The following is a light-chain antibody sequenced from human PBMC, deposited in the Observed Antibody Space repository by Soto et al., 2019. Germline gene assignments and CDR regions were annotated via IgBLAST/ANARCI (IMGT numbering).Light chain of an antibody. CDR3: QQYNNWPPWT. V-gene: IGKV3-15*01. J-gene: IGKJ1*01. CDR2: GAS. CDR1: QSVSNN. Sequence: EIVMTESPATLSVSPGERATLSCRASQSVSNNYLAWYQQKPGQAPRLLIYGASNRATGIPARFSGSGSGTEFTLTISSLQSEDFAVYYCQQYNNWPPWTFGQGTKVDIK.